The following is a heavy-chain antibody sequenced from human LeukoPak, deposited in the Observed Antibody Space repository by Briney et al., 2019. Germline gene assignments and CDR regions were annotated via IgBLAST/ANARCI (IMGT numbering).Heavy chain of an antibody. CDR3: ARESFDSSGYSLDY. Sequence: GGSLRLSCAASGFTFSSYSMNWVRQAPGKGLEWVSSISSSSSYIYCAGSVKGRFTISRDNAKNSLYLQMNSLRAEDTAVYYCARESFDSSGYSLDYWGQGTLVTVSS. CDR2: ISSSSSYI. J-gene: IGHJ4*02. CDR1: GFTFSSYS. D-gene: IGHD3-22*01. V-gene: IGHV3-21*01.